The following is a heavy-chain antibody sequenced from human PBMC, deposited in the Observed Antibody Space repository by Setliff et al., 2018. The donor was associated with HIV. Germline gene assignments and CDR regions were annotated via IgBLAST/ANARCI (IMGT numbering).Heavy chain of an antibody. Sequence: SETLSLTCTVSGGSISTYYWSWIRQPPGKGLEWIGYIYTSGSTNYNPSLKSRLTISVDTSKNQISLKLSSVTAADTAVYYCASLDGSESPYIYYYYMDVWGKGTTVTVSS. D-gene: IGHD3-10*01. J-gene: IGHJ6*03. V-gene: IGHV4-4*08. CDR2: IYTSGST. CDR1: GGSISTYY. CDR3: ASLDGSESPYIYYYYMDV.